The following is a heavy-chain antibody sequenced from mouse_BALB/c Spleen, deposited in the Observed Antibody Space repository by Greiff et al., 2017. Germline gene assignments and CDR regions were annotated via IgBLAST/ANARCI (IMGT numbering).Heavy chain of an antibody. D-gene: IGHD1-1*01. CDR3: AREALYGSSPHYYAMDY. CDR2: ISSGGSYT. V-gene: IGHV5-9-4*01. CDR1: GFTFSSYA. J-gene: IGHJ4*01. Sequence: EVNVVESGGGLVKPGGSLKLSCAASGFTFSSYAMSWVRQSPEKRLEWVAEISSGGSYTYYPDTVTGRFTISRDNAKNTLYLEMSSLRSEDTAMYYCAREALYGSSPHYYAMDYWGQGTSVTVSS.